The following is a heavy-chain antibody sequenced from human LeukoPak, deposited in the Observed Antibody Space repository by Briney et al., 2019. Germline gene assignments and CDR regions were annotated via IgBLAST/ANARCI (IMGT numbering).Heavy chain of an antibody. CDR1: GFTFTIYG. V-gene: IGHV3-33*06. J-gene: IGHJ4*02. D-gene: IGHD5-24*01. CDR3: AKDLDGYNPLTFDY. Sequence: VGALRLSRAASGFTFTIYGMHSVRHAPGKGLGWVAVIWYDGSNKYYADSVKGRFTISRDNSKNTLYLQMNRLRGEDTAVYYCAKDLDGYNPLTFDYWGQGTLVTVS. CDR2: IWYDGSNK.